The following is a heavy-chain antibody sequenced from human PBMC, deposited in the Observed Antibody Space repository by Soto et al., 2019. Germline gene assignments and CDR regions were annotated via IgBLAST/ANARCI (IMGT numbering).Heavy chain of an antibody. CDR3: ARIPPYYYDSSGYSDY. CDR1: GFSLSNARMG. V-gene: IGHV2-26*01. J-gene: IGHJ4*02. D-gene: IGHD3-22*01. Sequence: QVTLKESGPVLVKPTETLTLTCTVSGFSLSNARMGVSWIRQPPGKALEWLAHIFSNDEKSYSTSLKSRLTSSKDTSKSQVVLTMTNMDPVDTATYYCARIPPYYYDSSGYSDYWGQGTLVTVSS. CDR2: IFSNDEK.